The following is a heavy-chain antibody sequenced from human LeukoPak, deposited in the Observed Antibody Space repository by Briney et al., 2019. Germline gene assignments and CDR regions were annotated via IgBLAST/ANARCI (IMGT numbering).Heavy chain of an antibody. CDR3: ARVVVAATLGNWFDP. D-gene: IGHD6-19*01. CDR2: ISYDGSDK. V-gene: IGHV3-30-3*01. J-gene: IGHJ5*02. CDR1: GFTFSRYA. Sequence: GGSLRLSCAASGFTFSRYAMHWVRQAPGKGLDWVAVISYDGSDKYYGDSVKGRFTISRDNSKNTLYLQMNSLRAEATAVYYCARVVVAATLGNWFDPWGQGTLVTVSS.